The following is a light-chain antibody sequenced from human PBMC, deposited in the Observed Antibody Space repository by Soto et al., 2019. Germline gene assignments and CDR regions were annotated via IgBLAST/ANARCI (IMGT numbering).Light chain of an antibody. CDR2: SNN. Sequence: QSVLTQPPSASGTPGQRVTISCSGSSSNIGSNTVNWYQHLPGTAPKLLIYSNNQRPSGVPDRFSGSKSGTSASLAISGLQSEDEADYYCAAWDDSLNGWVFGGGTKLTVI. CDR1: SSNIGSNT. CDR3: AAWDDSLNGWV. V-gene: IGLV1-44*01. J-gene: IGLJ3*02.